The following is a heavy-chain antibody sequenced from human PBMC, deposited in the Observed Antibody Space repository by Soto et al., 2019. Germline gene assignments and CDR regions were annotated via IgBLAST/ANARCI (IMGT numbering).Heavy chain of an antibody. D-gene: IGHD1-26*01. V-gene: IGHV3-30-3*01. Sequence: QVQLVESGGGVVQPGKSLRLSCAASGFTFSTYPMHWVRQAPGKGLEWMAVISYDGSNEYYADSVKGRFTISRDNSKDTQYLQMNSLRAEDTAVCRCARGLSSGRYLSDALDIWGQGTIVTVSS. CDR1: GFTFSTYP. CDR2: ISYDGSNE. J-gene: IGHJ3*02. CDR3: ARGLSSGRYLSDALDI.